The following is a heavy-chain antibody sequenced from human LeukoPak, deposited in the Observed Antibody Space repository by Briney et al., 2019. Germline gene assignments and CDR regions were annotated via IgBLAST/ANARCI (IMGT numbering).Heavy chain of an antibody. CDR1: GFTFSSYA. CDR2: ISYDGSNK. D-gene: IGHD2-21*02. V-gene: IGHV3-30*01. J-gene: IGHJ4*02. Sequence: GGSLRLSCAASGFTFSSYAMHWVRQAPGKGLEWVAVISYDGSNKYYADSVKGRFTISRDNSKNTLYLQMNSLRAEDTAVYYCARSPGTRDSYWGQGTLVTVSS. CDR3: ARSPGTRDSY.